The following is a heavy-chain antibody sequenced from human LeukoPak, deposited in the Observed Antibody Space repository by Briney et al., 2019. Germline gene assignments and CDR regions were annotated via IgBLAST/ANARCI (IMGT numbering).Heavy chain of an antibody. J-gene: IGHJ5*02. CDR3: AKDHGSGSYHDPNWSDP. CDR1: GFTFSSYG. V-gene: IGHV3-30*18. D-gene: IGHD3-10*01. CDR2: ISYDGSYK. Sequence: PGGSLRLSCAASGFTFSSYGMHWVRQAPGKGLDWVTVISYDGSYKYYAKSVKGRFTISRDNSKKTLYLQMNSLRAEDTAVYYCAKDHGSGSYHDPNWSDPWGQGTLVTVSS.